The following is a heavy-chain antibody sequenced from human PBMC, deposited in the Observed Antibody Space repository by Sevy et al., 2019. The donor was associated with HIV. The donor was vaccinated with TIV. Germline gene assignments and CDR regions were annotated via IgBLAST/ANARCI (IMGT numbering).Heavy chain of an antibody. V-gene: IGHV1-18*01. CDR2: ISAYNGNT. J-gene: IGHJ6*03. Sequence: ASVKVSCKASGYAFTSYGISWVRQAAGQGLEWMGWISAYNGNTNYAQKLQGRVTMTTDTSTSTAYMELRSLRSDDTAVYYCARFVVVVAATLFSPYYYYMDVWGKGTTVTVSS. D-gene: IGHD2-15*01. CDR1: GYAFTSYG. CDR3: ARFVVVVAATLFSPYYYYMDV.